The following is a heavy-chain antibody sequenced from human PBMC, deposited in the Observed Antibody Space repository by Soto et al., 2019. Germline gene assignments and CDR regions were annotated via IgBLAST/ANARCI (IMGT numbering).Heavy chain of an antibody. D-gene: IGHD5-18*01. CDR3: ARGAADTAMVDS. V-gene: IGHV4-59*01. J-gene: IGHJ4*02. Sequence: SETLSPTCTVSGGSIRSYYWTLIRQPPGKGLEWLWYIFYTGSTFYNPSLKSRVTISIHTSRSQFSLQLTSVTAADTAVYYCARGAADTAMVDSWGQGTLVTVS. CDR1: GGSIRSYY. CDR2: IFYTGST.